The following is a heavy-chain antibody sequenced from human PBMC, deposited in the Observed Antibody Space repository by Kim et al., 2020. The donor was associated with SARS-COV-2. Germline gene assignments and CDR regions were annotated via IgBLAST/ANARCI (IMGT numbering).Heavy chain of an antibody. Sequence: ASVKVSCKASGYTFTSYGISWVRQAPGQGLEWMGWISSYNGNTNYAQKLQGRVTMTTDTSTSTAYMELRSLRSDDTAVYYCARDGLGLHFDLRYLDYWGQGTLVTVSS. D-gene: IGHD3-22*01. CDR3: ARDGLGLHFDLRYLDY. J-gene: IGHJ4*02. CDR1: GYTFTSYG. CDR2: ISSYNGNT. V-gene: IGHV1-18*01.